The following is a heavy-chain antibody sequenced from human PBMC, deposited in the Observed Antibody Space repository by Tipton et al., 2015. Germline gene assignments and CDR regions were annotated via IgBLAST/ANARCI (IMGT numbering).Heavy chain of an antibody. CDR1: GGSISSGGYY. CDR2: IHYSGST. D-gene: IGHD3-22*01. Sequence: TLSLTCTVSGGSISSGGYYWSWIRQHPGKGLEWIGNIHYSGSTYYNPSLKSRLTMSLDTSKNQFNLNLSSVTAADRAVYYCASSNYYDTCWYWGQGTLVTVSS. CDR3: ASSNYYDTCWY. V-gene: IGHV4-31*03. J-gene: IGHJ4*02.